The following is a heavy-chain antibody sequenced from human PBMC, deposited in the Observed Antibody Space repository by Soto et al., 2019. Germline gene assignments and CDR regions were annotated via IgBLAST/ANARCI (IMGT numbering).Heavy chain of an antibody. CDR3: ARGYYYDSSGYLY. Sequence: GPALVNPTQTLSLTCTFSGFSLSTRGMCVSWIRQPPGKALEWLALIDWDDDKYYSTSLKTRLTISKDTSKNQVVLTMTNMDPVDTATYYCARGYYYDSSGYLYWGQGTLVTVSS. CDR1: GFSLSTRGMC. D-gene: IGHD3-22*01. V-gene: IGHV2-70*01. CDR2: IDWDDDK. J-gene: IGHJ4*02.